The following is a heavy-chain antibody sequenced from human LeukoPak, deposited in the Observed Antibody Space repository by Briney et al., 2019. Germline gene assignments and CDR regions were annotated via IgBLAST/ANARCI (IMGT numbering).Heavy chain of an antibody. Sequence: SETLSLTCTVSGVSLTTYYWTWIRQPPGKGLEFIGYISYTGSTSYSPSLKSRVTISLDTSKNQFSLKLTSVTAADTAVYYCARHYCSGRSCKPDYWGQGTLVTVSS. CDR3: ARHYCSGRSCKPDY. V-gene: IGHV4-59*08. CDR2: ISYTGST. D-gene: IGHD2-15*01. J-gene: IGHJ4*02. CDR1: GVSLTTYY.